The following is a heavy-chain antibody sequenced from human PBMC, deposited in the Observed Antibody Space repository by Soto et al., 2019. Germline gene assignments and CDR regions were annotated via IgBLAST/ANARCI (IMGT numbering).Heavy chain of an antibody. D-gene: IGHD2-15*01. CDR2: IYYSGST. V-gene: IGHV4-61*01. J-gene: IGHJ5*02. CDR3: ARGRVVVVVAATRYWFDP. Sequence: PSETLSLTCTVSGGSVSSGSYYWSWVRQPPGKGLEWIGYIYYSGSTNYNPSLTSRVTISVDTSKNQFSLKLSSVTAADTAVYNCARGRVVVVVAATRYWFDPWGQGTLVTVSS. CDR1: GGSVSSGSYY.